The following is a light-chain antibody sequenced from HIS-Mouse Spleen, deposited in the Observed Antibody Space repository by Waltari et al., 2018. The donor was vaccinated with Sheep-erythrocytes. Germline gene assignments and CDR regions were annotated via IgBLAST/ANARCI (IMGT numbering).Light chain of an antibody. Sequence: QSALTQPRSVSGSPGQSVTISCTGTSSDVGGYNYVSWYQQHTGKAPKLMIYDVSKRPSGVPDRVSGSKSGNTASLTISGLQAEDEADYYCCSYAGSYNHVFATGTKVTVL. CDR2: DVS. CDR3: CSYAGSYNHV. J-gene: IGLJ1*01. CDR1: SSDVGGYNY. V-gene: IGLV2-11*01.